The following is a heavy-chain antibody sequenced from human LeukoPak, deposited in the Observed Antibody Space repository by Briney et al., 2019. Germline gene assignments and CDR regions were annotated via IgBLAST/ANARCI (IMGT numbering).Heavy chain of an antibody. Sequence: GGSLRLSCAASGFTASNNYMSWVRQAPGKGLEWVSVISTGGSTYYADSVKGRFTLSRDNSKNTLYLQMSSLRAEDTAVYYCAKGSFWGQGTLVTVSS. D-gene: IGHD3-10*01. J-gene: IGHJ4*02. V-gene: IGHV3-53*01. CDR1: GFTASNNY. CDR2: ISTGGST. CDR3: AKGSF.